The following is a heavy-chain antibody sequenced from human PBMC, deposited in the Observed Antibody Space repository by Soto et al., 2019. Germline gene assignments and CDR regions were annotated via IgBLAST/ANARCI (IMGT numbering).Heavy chain of an antibody. D-gene: IGHD2-2*02. Sequence: SETLSLTCAVSGYSISSGYYWGWLRQPPGKGLEWIGSIYHGGSTYYNPSLNSRVTLSIDMTNNHVSLILNSVTAADTAVYYCARQVPAAIRLGWFDPWGQGTLVTVSS. V-gene: IGHV4-38-2*01. CDR3: ARQVPAAIRLGWFDP. J-gene: IGHJ5*02. CDR1: GYSISSGYY. CDR2: IYHGGST.